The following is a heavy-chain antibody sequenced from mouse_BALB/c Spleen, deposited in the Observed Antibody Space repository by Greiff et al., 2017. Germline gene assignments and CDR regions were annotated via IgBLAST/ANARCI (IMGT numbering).Heavy chain of an antibody. Sequence: QVQLQQPGAELVMPGASVTMSCKASGYTFTDYWIHWVKQRPGQGLEWLGVIDTSDSSTSYNQKFKGKATLTVDESYRTAYMQRSSLTSEDSAVYDCARSYSSGGYFDVWGEGTTVTVSA. CDR2: IDTSDSST. V-gene: IGHV1-69*01. D-gene: IGHD1-1*01. J-gene: IGHJ1*01. CDR1: GYTFTDYW. CDR3: ARSYSSGGYFDV.